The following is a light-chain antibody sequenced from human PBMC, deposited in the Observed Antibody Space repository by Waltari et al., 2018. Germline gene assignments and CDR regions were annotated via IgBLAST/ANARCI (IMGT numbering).Light chain of an antibody. CDR2: QDI. J-gene: IGLJ2*01. CDR1: KLVDKY. CDR3: QAWDSSTAV. V-gene: IGLV3-1*01. Sequence: SYELTQPPSVSVSPGQTASIACSGGKLVDKYASWYQQKPGQSPILVIYQDITRPSGIPERFSGSNSGNTATLTISGAQAMDEADYYCQAWDSSTAVFGGGTKLTVL.